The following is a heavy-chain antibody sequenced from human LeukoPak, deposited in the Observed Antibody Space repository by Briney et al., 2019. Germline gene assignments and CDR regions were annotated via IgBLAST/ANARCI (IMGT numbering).Heavy chain of an antibody. Sequence: PGGSLRLSCAASGFTFSSYEMNWVRQAPGKGLEWVANIKQDGSEKYYVDSVKGRFTISRDNAKNSLYLQMNSLRAEDTAVYYCARIITIFGVAPNWFDPWGQGTLVTVSS. CDR2: IKQDGSEK. CDR1: GFTFSSYE. J-gene: IGHJ5*02. V-gene: IGHV3-7*01. D-gene: IGHD3-3*01. CDR3: ARIITIFGVAPNWFDP.